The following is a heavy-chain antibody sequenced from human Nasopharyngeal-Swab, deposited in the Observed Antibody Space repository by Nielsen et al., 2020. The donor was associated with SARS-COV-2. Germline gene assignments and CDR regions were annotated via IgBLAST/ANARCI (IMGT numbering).Heavy chain of an antibody. Sequence: GESLKTSCASSGFTFSSYWLHLLRHAPGKGLVWVSRINSDGSSTSYADSVKGRFTISRDNAKNTLYLQMNSLRAEDTAVYYCARGRYNWNVNNWFDPWGQGTLVNVSS. J-gene: IGHJ5*02. CDR2: INSDGSST. CDR3: ARGRYNWNVNNWFDP. CDR1: GFTFSSYW. D-gene: IGHD1-20*01. V-gene: IGHV3-74*01.